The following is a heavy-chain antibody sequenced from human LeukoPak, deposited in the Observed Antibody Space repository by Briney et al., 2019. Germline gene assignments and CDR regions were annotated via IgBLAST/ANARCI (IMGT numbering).Heavy chain of an antibody. J-gene: IGHJ4*02. CDR1: GFTFSTYS. Sequence: GGSLRLSCAASGFTFSTYSLNWVRQASGKGLEWVSYISGNGGSAYFTDSVKGRFTISRDNAKNSLYLQMNSLRDEDTAVYYCARSPYSDNWNFDYWGQGTLVTVSS. CDR2: ISGNGGSA. V-gene: IGHV3-48*02. D-gene: IGHD1-1*01. CDR3: ARSPYSDNWNFDY.